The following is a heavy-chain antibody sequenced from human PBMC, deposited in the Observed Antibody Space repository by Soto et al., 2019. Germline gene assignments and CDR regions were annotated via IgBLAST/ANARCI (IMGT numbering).Heavy chain of an antibody. D-gene: IGHD6-19*01. Sequence: QVQLVQSGAEVKKPGSSVTVSCKASGGTFSSNTITWVRQAPGHGLEWMGRIIPILYMANYSQKFQGRVTITADKSTSTAYMQLSSLTSEDTATYFCARLPGYSSDSYSPYYYYDMDVWGKGTPVTVSS. V-gene: IGHV1-69*02. CDR3: ARLPGYSSDSYSPYYYYDMDV. CDR2: IIPILYMA. CDR1: GGTFSSNT. J-gene: IGHJ6*03.